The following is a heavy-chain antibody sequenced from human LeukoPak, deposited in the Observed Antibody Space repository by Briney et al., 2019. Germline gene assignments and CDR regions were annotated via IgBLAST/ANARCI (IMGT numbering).Heavy chain of an antibody. CDR3: ARPRGYSTYYYYGMDV. CDR2: IIPILGIA. CDR1: GGTFSSYA. Sequence: ASVKVSCKASGGTFSSYAISWVRQAPGQGLEWMGRIIPILGIANYAQKFQGRVTITADKSTSTAYMELSSLRSEDTAVYYCARPRGYSTYYYYGMDVWGQGTTVTVSS. V-gene: IGHV1-69*04. J-gene: IGHJ6*02. D-gene: IGHD5-18*01.